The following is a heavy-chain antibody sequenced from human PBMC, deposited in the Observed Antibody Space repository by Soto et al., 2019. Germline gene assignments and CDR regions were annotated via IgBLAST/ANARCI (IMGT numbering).Heavy chain of an antibody. CDR1: GFTFTNYA. V-gene: IGHV3-23*01. CDR3: ARPIVGGTLHALDI. J-gene: IGHJ3*02. Sequence: PGGSLRLSCAVSGFTFTNYAMNWVRQAPGKGLEWVSAISASGGGTYYVDSVRGRFTISRDYSKNMLFLQMNSLRAEDTAIYYCARPIVGGTLHALDIWGQGTMVTVSS. D-gene: IGHD1-26*01. CDR2: ISASGGGT.